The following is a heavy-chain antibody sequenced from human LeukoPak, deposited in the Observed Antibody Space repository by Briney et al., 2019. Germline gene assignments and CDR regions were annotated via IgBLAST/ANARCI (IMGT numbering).Heavy chain of an antibody. CDR1: GFTFSDYY. D-gene: IGHD5-12*01. CDR3: AGDLGSGYDSYFDY. V-gene: IGHV3-11*01. J-gene: IGHJ4*02. CDR2: ISSSGSTI. Sequence: GGSLRLSCAASGFTFSDYYMSWIRQAPGKGLEWVSYISSSGSTIYYADSVKGRFTISRDNAKNSLYLQMNSLRAEDTAVYYCAGDLGSGYDSYFDYWGQGTLVTVSS.